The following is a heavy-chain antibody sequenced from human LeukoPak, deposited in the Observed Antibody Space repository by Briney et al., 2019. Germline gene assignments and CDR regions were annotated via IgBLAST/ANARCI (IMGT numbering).Heavy chain of an antibody. Sequence: ASVKVSCKASGYTFTGYYMHWVRQAPGQGLEWMGWINPNSGGTNYAQKFQGGVTMTRDTSISTAYMELSRLRSDDTAVYYCARETYSSSWYDSGYYYYYGMDVWGQGTTVTVSS. V-gene: IGHV1-2*02. CDR3: ARETYSSSWYDSGYYYYYGMDV. D-gene: IGHD6-13*01. J-gene: IGHJ6*02. CDR2: INPNSGGT. CDR1: GYTFTGYY.